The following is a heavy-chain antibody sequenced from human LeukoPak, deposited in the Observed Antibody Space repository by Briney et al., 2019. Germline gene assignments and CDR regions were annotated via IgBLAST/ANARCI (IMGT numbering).Heavy chain of an antibody. CDR1: GFTFTSHW. CDR2: IKHDGSEK. J-gene: IGHJ4*02. CDR3: ALYNWNSKRDLDY. D-gene: IGHD1-7*01. Sequence: GGSLRLSCAASGFTFTSHWMRWVRQAPGKGLEWVANIKHDGSEKYYVGSVKGRFTVSRDNAKNSLYLQMNSLRAEDTAVYYCALYNWNSKRDLDYWGQGTLVTVSS. V-gene: IGHV3-7*05.